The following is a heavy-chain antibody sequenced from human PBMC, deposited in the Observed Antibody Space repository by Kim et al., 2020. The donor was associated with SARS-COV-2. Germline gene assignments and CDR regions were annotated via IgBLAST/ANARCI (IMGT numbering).Heavy chain of an antibody. J-gene: IGHJ4*02. D-gene: IGHD1-26*01. Sequence: GYAQKFQGRVTKTRNTSISTAYMELSSLRSEDTAVYYCARGPIVGATIDYWGQGTLVTVSS. V-gene: IGHV1-8*01. CDR3: ARGPIVGATIDY.